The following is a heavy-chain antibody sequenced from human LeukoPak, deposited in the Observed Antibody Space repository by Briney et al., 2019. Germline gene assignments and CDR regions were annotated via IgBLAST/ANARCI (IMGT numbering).Heavy chain of an antibody. CDR1: GGSISSGGYY. CDR2: IYHSGST. J-gene: IGHJ4*02. CDR3: ARQSLGLLYYFDY. D-gene: IGHD3-16*01. V-gene: IGHV4-30-2*01. Sequence: SQTLSLTCTVSGGSISSGGYYWSWIRQPPGKGLEWIGYIYHSGSTYYNPSLKSRVTISVDRSKNQFSLKLSSVTAADTAVYYCARQSLGLLYYFDYWGQGTLVTVSS.